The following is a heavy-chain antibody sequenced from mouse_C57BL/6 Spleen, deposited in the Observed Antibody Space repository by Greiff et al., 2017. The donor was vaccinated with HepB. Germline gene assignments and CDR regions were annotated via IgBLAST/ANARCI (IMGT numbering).Heavy chain of an antibody. V-gene: IGHV5-17*01. Sequence: EVNVVESGGGLVKPGGSLKLSCAASGFTFSDYGMHWVRQAPEKGLEWVAYISSGSSTIYYADTVKGRFTISRDNAKNTLFLQMTSLRSEDTAMYYCARQGSNYLYYFDYWGQGTTLTVSS. CDR1: GFTFSDYG. D-gene: IGHD2-5*01. J-gene: IGHJ2*01. CDR2: ISSGSSTI. CDR3: ARQGSNYLYYFDY.